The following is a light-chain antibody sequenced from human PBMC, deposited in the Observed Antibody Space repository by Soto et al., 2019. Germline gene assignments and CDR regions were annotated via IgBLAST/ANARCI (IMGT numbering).Light chain of an antibody. Sequence: ETVMTQSPATLSVSPGERATLSCRASQSVNSNLAWYQQKPGQAPRLLIYGASTRATGIPARFSGSGSGTEFTLTISSLQSEDFAVYYCQQYNNWLALTFGGGTKVEI. V-gene: IGKV3D-15*01. CDR1: QSVNSN. CDR2: GAS. CDR3: QQYNNWLALT. J-gene: IGKJ4*01.